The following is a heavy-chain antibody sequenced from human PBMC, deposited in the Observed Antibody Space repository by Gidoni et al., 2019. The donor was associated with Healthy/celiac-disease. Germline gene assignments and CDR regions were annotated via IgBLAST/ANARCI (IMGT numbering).Heavy chain of an antibody. J-gene: IGHJ4*02. Sequence: EVQLVESGGGLVKPGGSLRLSCAASGFTFSSYSMNWVRQAPGKGLEWVTSISSSSSYIYYADSVKGRFTISRDNAKNSLYLQMNSLRAEDTAVYYCARDWGLEQTFDYWGQGTLVTVSS. D-gene: IGHD1-1*01. V-gene: IGHV3-21*01. CDR3: ARDWGLEQTFDY. CDR1: GFTFSSYS. CDR2: ISSSSSYI.